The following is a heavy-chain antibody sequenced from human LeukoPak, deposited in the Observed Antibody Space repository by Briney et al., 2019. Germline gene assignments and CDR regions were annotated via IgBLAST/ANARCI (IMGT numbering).Heavy chain of an antibody. CDR1: GYTFTGYY. D-gene: IGHD3-3*01. CDR3: ARGRFLEWLSPGKGPVPRIVFDY. V-gene: IGHV1-2*02. CDR2: INPNSGGT. Sequence: GASVKVSCKASGYTFTGYYVHWVRQDPGQGLEWMGWINPNSGGTNYAQKFQGRVTMTRDTSISTAYMELSRLRSDDTAVYYCARGRFLEWLSPGKGPVPRIVFDYWGQGTLVTVSS. J-gene: IGHJ4*02.